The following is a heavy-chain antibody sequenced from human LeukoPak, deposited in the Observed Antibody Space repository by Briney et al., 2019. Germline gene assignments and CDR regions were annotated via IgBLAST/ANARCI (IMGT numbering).Heavy chain of an antibody. CDR2: IYTSGST. CDR1: GGSISSYY. Sequence: PSETLSLTCTVSGGSISSYYWSWIRQPAGKGLEWIGRIYTSGSTNYNPSLKSRVTMSVDTSKNQFSLKLSSVTAADTAVYYCARGRPLYERDVDLVFDIWGQGTMVTVSS. CDR3: ARGRPLYERDVDLVFDI. V-gene: IGHV4-4*07. J-gene: IGHJ3*02. D-gene: IGHD3-16*02.